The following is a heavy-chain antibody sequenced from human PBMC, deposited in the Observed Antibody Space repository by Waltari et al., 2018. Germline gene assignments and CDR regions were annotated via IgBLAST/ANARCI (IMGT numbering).Heavy chain of an antibody. V-gene: IGHV3-33*01. CDR3: ARDRVDFWSGYEYYFDY. CDR2: IWYDGSNK. CDR1: GFTFSSYG. J-gene: IGHJ4*02. D-gene: IGHD3-3*01. Sequence: QVPLVESGGGVVQPGRSLRLSCAASGFTFSSYGMHWVRQAPGKGLAWVAVIWYDGSNKYYADSVKGRFTISRDNSKNTLYLQMNSLRAEDTAVYYCARDRVDFWSGYEYYFDYWGQGTLVTVSS.